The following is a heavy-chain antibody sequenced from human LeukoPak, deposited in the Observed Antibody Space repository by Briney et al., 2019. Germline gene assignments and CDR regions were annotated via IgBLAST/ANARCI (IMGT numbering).Heavy chain of an antibody. V-gene: IGHV3-21*01. D-gene: IGHD1-14*01. J-gene: IGHJ4*02. CDR1: GFTFSDYS. CDR2: ISSGSSYI. Sequence: GGSLRLSCEASGFTFSDYSMNWVRQAPGKGLEWVSSISSGSSYINYADSVKGRFTISRDNAKNSLYLQMNSLRAEDTAVYYCARGTSAFDYWGQGTLVTVSS. CDR3: ARGTSAFDY.